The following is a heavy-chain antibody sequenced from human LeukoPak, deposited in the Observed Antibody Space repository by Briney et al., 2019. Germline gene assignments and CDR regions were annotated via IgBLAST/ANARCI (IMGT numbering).Heavy chain of an antibody. J-gene: IGHJ5*02. CDR3: ARTGIAARPTVWFDP. Sequence: GGSLRLSCAASGFTFSNYAMTWVRQAPGKGLVWVSHINSDGRSTTYADSVKGRFTISRDNAKNTLYLQMNSLRAEDTAVYYCARTGIAARPTVWFDPWGQGTLVTVSS. D-gene: IGHD6-6*01. V-gene: IGHV3-74*01. CDR2: INSDGRST. CDR1: GFTFSNYA.